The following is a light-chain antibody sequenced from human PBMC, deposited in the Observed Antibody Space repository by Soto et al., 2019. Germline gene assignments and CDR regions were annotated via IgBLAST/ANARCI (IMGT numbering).Light chain of an antibody. V-gene: IGLV2-14*01. J-gene: IGLJ1*01. CDR1: SSDVGGYNY. CDR2: EVS. Sequence: QSALTQPASVSGSPGQSITISCTGTSSDVGGYNYVSWYQQHPGKAPKLMIYEVSNRPSRVSNRFSGSKSGNTASLTIYGLQAEDEADYYCSSYTRSSTSYVFGTGTKVTVL. CDR3: SSYTRSSTSYV.